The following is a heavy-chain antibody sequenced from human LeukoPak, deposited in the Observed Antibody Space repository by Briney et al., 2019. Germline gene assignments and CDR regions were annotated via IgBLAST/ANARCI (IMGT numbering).Heavy chain of an antibody. V-gene: IGHV3-30*02. CDR3: AKARGDPLFDY. J-gene: IGHJ4*02. CDR1: GFAFSSFG. Sequence: PGGSLRLSCAASGFAFSSFGMHWVRQAPGKGLEWVAVIWYDGTNKYYADSVKGRFTISRDNSKNTLYLQMNSLRAEDTAVYYCAKARGDPLFDYWGQGTLVTVSS. D-gene: IGHD2-21*02. CDR2: IWYDGTNK.